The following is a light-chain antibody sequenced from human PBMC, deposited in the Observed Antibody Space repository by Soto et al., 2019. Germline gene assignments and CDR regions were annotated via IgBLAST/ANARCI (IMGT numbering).Light chain of an antibody. CDR1: QSVGSY. CDR3: LQRASWPHT. J-gene: IGKJ3*01. V-gene: IGKV3-11*01. Sequence: VLTQSPANLSLSPGESAALSCRASQSVGSYLAWLQQVPGQAPRLLIYDATNRANGIPAKFRGSGSGTDFTLTISSREPEDFALYFCLQRASWPHTFGPGTKVEIK. CDR2: DAT.